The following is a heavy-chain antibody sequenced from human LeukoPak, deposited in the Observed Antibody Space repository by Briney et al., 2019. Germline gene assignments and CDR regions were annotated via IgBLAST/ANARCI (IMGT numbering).Heavy chain of an antibody. CDR3: ARGTGYSSSLFY. CDR1: GGSISSYY. V-gene: IGHV4-59*12. J-gene: IGHJ4*02. Sequence: SETLSLTCTVSGGSISSYYWSWIRQPPGKGLEWIGYIYYSGSTNYNPSLKSRVTISVDTSKNQFSLKLSSVTAADTAVYYCARGTGYSSSLFYWGQGTLVTVSS. D-gene: IGHD6-13*01. CDR2: IYYSGST.